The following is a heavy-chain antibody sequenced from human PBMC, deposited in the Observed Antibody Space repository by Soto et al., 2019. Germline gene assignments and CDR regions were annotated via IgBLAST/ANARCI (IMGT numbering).Heavy chain of an antibody. CDR1: GFTFISFA. Sequence: PGGSLRLSCASSGFTFISFAINWVRQAPGKGLEWVSSISGGADSTYFADSVRGRFTISRDNSKSTLYLQMNSLRAEDTAVYYCAKAVGTTIDFAHFDYWGQGTLVTVSS. CDR3: AKAVGTTIDFAHFDY. V-gene: IGHV3-23*01. CDR2: ISGGADST. J-gene: IGHJ4*02. D-gene: IGHD1-26*01.